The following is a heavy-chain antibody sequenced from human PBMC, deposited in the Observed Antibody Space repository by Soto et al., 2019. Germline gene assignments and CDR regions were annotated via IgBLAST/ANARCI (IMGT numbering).Heavy chain of an antibody. CDR1: GFSFSAYA. J-gene: IGHJ4*02. CDR3: VKEKVRPFDY. CDR2: ISGSGSYT. Sequence: VQLLESGGGLVQPGGSLTLSCGASGFSFSAYAMGWVRQAPGKGLEWVSSISGSGSYTYYTDSVKGRFTISRDNSKNTLYLEMNSLIAEDMAVYYCVKEKVRPFDYWGQGTQVTVSS. V-gene: IGHV3-23*01.